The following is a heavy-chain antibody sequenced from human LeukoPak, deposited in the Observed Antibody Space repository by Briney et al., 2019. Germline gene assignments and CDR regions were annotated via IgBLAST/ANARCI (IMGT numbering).Heavy chain of an antibody. CDR1: GFTFSNYA. CDR2: ISGSGGTT. CDR3: AKTPNSGNYYASFDY. J-gene: IGHJ4*02. D-gene: IGHD1-26*01. Sequence: GGSLRLSCAASGFTFSNYAMSWVRQAPGKGLELVSVISGSGGTTYYAGSVKGRFTISRDNSKDTLYLQMNSLRAEDTAVYYCAKTPNSGNYYASFDYWGQGTLVTVSS. V-gene: IGHV3-23*01.